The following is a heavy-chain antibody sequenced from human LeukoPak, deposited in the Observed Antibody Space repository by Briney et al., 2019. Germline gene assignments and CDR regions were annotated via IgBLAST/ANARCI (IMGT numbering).Heavy chain of an antibody. CDR1: GFTVSSNY. J-gene: IGHJ4*02. V-gene: IGHV3-53*01. D-gene: IGHD6-19*01. CDR3: ARVAVADLYYFDF. CDR2: IYSGGST. Sequence: GGSLRLSCAASGFTVSSNYMSWVRQAPGKGLEWVSIIYSGGSTDYADSVKGRFTISRDNSKNTLYLQMNSQRAEDTAVYYCARVAVADLYYFDFWGQGTLVTVSS.